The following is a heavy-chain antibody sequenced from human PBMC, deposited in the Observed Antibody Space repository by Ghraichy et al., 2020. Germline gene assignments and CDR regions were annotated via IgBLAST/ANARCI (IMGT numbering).Heavy chain of an antibody. J-gene: IGHJ5*02. Sequence: SETLSLTCAVYGGSFSGYYWSWIRQPPGKGLGWIGEINHSGSTNYNPSLKSRVTMSVDTSKKQFAMNLSSVTAADTAVYYCARDVDLGFTFDPWGQGTLVTVSS. D-gene: IGHD3/OR15-3a*01. CDR3: ARDVDLGFTFDP. V-gene: IGHV4-34*01. CDR2: INHSGST. CDR1: GGSFSGYY.